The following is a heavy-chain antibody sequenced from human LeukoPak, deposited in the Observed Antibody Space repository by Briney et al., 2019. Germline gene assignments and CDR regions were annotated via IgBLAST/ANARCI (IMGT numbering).Heavy chain of an antibody. V-gene: IGHV3-7*01. CDR3: ARDGGGDYYGSGSYYRWGASDI. CDR2: IKQDGSEK. D-gene: IGHD3-10*01. J-gene: IGHJ3*02. Sequence: PGGSLRLSCAASGFTFSSYWMSWVRQAPGKGLEWVAIIKQDGSEKYYVDSVKGRFTISRDNAKNSLYLQMNSLRAEDTAVYYCARDGGGDYYGSGSYYRWGASDIWGQGTMVTVSS. CDR1: GFTFSSYW.